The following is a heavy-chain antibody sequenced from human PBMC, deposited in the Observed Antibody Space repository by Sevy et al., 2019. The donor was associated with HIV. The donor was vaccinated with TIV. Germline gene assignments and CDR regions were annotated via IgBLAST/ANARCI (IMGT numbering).Heavy chain of an antibody. CDR1: GFSFDSYG. Sequence: GGSLRLSCAVSGFSFDSYGMTWVRQAPGKGLEWVANIKQDGSEKYYVDSVKGRFTISRDNAKNSVYLQMNSLRVEDSAVYFCARSSKSAFDIWGQGTMVTVSS. J-gene: IGHJ3*02. V-gene: IGHV3-7*03. D-gene: IGHD2-2*01. CDR2: IKQDGSEK. CDR3: ARSSKSAFDI.